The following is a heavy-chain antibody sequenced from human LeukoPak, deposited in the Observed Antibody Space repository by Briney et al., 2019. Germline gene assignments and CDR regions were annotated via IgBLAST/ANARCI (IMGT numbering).Heavy chain of an antibody. Sequence: SETLSLACAVYGGSFSGYYWSWIRQPPGKGLEWIGEINHSGSTNYNPSLKSRVTISVDTSKNQFSLKLSSVTAADTAVYYCARSRGVIDYWGQGTLVTVSS. CDR2: INHSGST. J-gene: IGHJ4*02. D-gene: IGHD3-10*01. V-gene: IGHV4-34*01. CDR1: GGSFSGYY. CDR3: ARSRGVIDY.